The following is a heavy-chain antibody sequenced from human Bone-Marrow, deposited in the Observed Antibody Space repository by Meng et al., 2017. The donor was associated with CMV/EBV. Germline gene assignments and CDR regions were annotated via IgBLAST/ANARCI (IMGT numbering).Heavy chain of an antibody. D-gene: IGHD3-22*01. CDR2: ISGSGGST. CDR1: GFSFSSFA. Sequence: GFSFSSFAMNWVRQAPGKGLQWVSRISGSGGSTYYADSVKGRFTIARDNYKKTLYLDMNILRAEDTAVYYCAKDRVEVYYDSSAYYDWGQGTLVTVSS. CDR3: AKDRVEVYYDSSAYYD. V-gene: IGHV3-23*01. J-gene: IGHJ4*02.